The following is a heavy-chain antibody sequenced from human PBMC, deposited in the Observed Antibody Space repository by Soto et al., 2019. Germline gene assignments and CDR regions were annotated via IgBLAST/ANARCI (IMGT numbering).Heavy chain of an antibody. V-gene: IGHV1-18*01. D-gene: IGHD6-19*01. CDR1: GYTFTTIR. CDR3: ARGTFQGPSYNSAWYEFPFDP. J-gene: IGHJ5*02. CDR2: IRPHNGDT. Sequence: QVQLVQSAAEVGKPGASMKVSCKASGYTFTTIRLSWVRQAPGQGLEWMGWIRPHNGDTQYAQKFQGRVTMTADTSTTTAYMEVRSLRPDDTAVFYCARGTFQGPSYNSAWYEFPFDPWGQGTLVTVSS.